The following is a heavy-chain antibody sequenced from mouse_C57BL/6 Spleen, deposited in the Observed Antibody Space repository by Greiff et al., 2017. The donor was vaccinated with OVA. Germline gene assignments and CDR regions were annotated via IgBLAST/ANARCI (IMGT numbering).Heavy chain of an antibody. V-gene: IGHV1-82*01. D-gene: IGHD3-2*02. CDR1: GYAFSSSW. CDR2: IYPGDGDT. J-gene: IGHJ4*01. CDR3: ARQLRLGAMDY. Sequence: QVQLQQSGPELVKPGASVKISCKASGYAFSSSWMNWVKQRPGKGLEWIGRIYPGDGDTNYNGKFKGKATLTADKSSSTAYMQLSSLTSEDSAVYFCARQLRLGAMDYWGQGTSVTVSS.